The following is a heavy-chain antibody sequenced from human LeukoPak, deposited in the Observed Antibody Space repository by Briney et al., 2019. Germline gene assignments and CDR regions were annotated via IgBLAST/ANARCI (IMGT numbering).Heavy chain of an antibody. CDR1: GFTFNRYN. V-gene: IGHV3-21*01. J-gene: IGHJ4*02. D-gene: IGHD6-13*01. Sequence: GGSLRLSCAASGFTFNRYNMNWVRRAPGKGLEWVSSISTSSSYIYYADSVRGRFTISRDNAKNSLYLQMNSLRAEDTAVYYCARIAAAGIDYWGQGALVAVSS. CDR2: ISTSSSYI. CDR3: ARIAAAGIDY.